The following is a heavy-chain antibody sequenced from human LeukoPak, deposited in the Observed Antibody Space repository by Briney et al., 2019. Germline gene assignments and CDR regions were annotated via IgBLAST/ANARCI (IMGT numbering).Heavy chain of an antibody. J-gene: IGHJ4*02. Sequence: ASVKVSCKASGYTFTSYYMHWVRQAPGQGLEWMGIINPSGGSTSYAQKFQGRVTMTRDTSTSTAYMDLSSLRSEDTAVYYCARGGVDSSGWYRWYFDYWGQGTLVTVSS. CDR1: GYTFTSYY. D-gene: IGHD6-19*01. V-gene: IGHV1-46*01. CDR2: INPSGGST. CDR3: ARGGVDSSGWYRWYFDY.